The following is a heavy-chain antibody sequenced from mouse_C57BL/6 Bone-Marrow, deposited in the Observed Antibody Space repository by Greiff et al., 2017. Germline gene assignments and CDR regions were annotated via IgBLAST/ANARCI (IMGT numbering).Heavy chain of an antibody. D-gene: IGHD2-2*01. CDR3: ARRLLWLRPYYFDY. CDR2: INPNNGGT. J-gene: IGHJ2*01. Sequence: EVQLQQSGPELVKPGASVKISCKASGYTFTDYYMNWVKQSHGKSLEWIGDINPNNGGTSYNQKFKGKATLTVDKSSSTAYMELRSLTSEDSAVYYCARRLLWLRPYYFDYWGQGTTLTVSS. V-gene: IGHV1-26*01. CDR1: GYTFTDYY.